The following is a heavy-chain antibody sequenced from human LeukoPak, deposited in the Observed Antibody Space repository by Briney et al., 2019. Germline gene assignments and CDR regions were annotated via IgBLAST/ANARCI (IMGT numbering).Heavy chain of an antibody. J-gene: IGHJ3*02. CDR2: IKQDGSEK. Sequence: GGSLRLSCAASGFTFSSYDMSWVRQAPGKGLEWVANIKQDGSEKYYVDSVKGRFTIPRDNAKNSLYLQMNSLRAEDTAVYYCARVSDGSGLDAFDIWGQGTMVTVSS. D-gene: IGHD3-10*01. CDR1: GFTFSSYD. CDR3: ARVSDGSGLDAFDI. V-gene: IGHV3-7*01.